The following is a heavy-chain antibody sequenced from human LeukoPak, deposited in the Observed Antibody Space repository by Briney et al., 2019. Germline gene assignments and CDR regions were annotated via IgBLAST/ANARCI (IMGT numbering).Heavy chain of an antibody. Sequence: GESLEISCKASGYQFTNYWIGWVRQMPGKGLEWMGIIYPGDSDTRYSPSFRGQVIISADKSIRTAYLQWNSLKASDTAMYYCARHTGEGSHFQHWGQGSLVTVSS. CDR1: GYQFTNYW. CDR3: ARHTGEGSHFQH. V-gene: IGHV5-51*01. J-gene: IGHJ1*01. CDR2: IYPGDSDT. D-gene: IGHD3-16*01.